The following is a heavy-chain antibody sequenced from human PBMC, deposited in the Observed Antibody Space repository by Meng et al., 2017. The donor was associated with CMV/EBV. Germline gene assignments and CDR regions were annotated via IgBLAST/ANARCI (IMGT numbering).Heavy chain of an antibody. D-gene: IGHD1-1*01. Sequence: GESLKISCAASGFIFSHYGIHWVRQAPGKGLEWVAFIQSDENRRFYADSVQGRFTVSRDNTKSTLYLQMNSLRVQDTAVYHCVRGRPRYNFDHAFLAYWGRGTLVTVSS. V-gene: IGHV3-30*02. CDR1: GFIFSHYG. J-gene: IGHJ4*02. CDR3: VRGRPRYNFDHAFLAY. CDR2: IQSDENRR.